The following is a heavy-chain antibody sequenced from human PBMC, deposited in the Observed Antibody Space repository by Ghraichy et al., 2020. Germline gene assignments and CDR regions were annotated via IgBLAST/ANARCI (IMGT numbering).Heavy chain of an antibody. J-gene: IGHJ4*02. D-gene: IGHD3-10*01. CDR3: ARAGDTHMVQRIIITGRSDLDY. CDR1: GYTFISYY. CDR2: INPSGGGT. V-gene: IGHV1-46*01. Sequence: ASVKVSCKASGYTFISYYIHWVRQAPGQGLEWMGIINPSGGGTSYAQNFQDRVTMTRDTSTSTVYMELSSLRSEDTAVYYCARAGDTHMVQRIIITGRSDLDYWGQGTLVTVSS.